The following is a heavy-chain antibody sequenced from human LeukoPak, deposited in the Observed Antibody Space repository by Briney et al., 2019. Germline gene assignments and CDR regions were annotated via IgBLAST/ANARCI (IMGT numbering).Heavy chain of an antibody. V-gene: IGHV4-61*02. D-gene: IGHD1-1*01. CDR3: ARGSPTGPGTDYYYYYMDV. Sequence: SETLSLTCTVSGGSISSGSYYWSWIRQPAGKGLEWIGRIYTSGSTNYNPSLKRRVTISVDTSKTQSSLKLSSVAAADTAVYYCARGSPTGPGTDYYYYYMDVWGKGTTVTISS. CDR2: IYTSGST. J-gene: IGHJ6*03. CDR1: GGSISSGSYY.